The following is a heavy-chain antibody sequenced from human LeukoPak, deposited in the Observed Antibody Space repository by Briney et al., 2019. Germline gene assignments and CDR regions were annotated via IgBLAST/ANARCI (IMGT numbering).Heavy chain of an antibody. V-gene: IGHV1-18*04. CDR3: ARRGLASGVILAAEFDY. D-gene: IGHD3-3*02. CDR1: GYTFTSYY. CDR2: ISAYNGNT. J-gene: IGHJ4*02. Sequence: ASVKVSCKASGYTFTSYYMHWVRQAPGQGLEWMGWISAYNGNTNYAQKLQGRVTMTTDTSTSTAYMELRSLRSDDTAVYYCARRGLASGVILAAEFDYWGQGTLVTVSS.